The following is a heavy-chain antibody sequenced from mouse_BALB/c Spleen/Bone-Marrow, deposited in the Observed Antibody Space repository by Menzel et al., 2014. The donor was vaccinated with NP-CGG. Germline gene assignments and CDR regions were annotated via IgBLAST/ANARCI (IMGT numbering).Heavy chain of an antibody. D-gene: IGHD3-2*01. Sequence: VQLQESGPGLVAPSQSLSITCTVSGFSLTSYGVHWVRQPPGKGLEWLGVIWAGGSTNYNSALMSRLSISKDSSKSQVFLKMNSLQTDDTAMYYCARALDSSGYGFAYWGQGTLVTVSA. CDR3: ARALDSSGYGFAY. CDR1: GFSLTSYG. CDR2: IWAGGST. J-gene: IGHJ3*01. V-gene: IGHV2-9*02.